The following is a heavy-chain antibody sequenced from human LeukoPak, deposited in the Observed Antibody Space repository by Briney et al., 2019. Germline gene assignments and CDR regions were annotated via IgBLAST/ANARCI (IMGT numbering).Heavy chain of an antibody. J-gene: IGHJ4*02. CDR3: ARRRLYGSRNYDY. CDR1: GYSFTSHW. CDR2: IDPSDSYT. V-gene: IGHV5-10-1*01. D-gene: IGHD3-10*01. Sequence: TPGESLKISCKSSGYSFTSHWISWVRQMPGKGLEWMGRIDPSDSYTNYSPSFQGHVTISVDKSISTASLQWSSLKASDTAIYYCARRRLYGSRNYDYWGQGTLVTISS.